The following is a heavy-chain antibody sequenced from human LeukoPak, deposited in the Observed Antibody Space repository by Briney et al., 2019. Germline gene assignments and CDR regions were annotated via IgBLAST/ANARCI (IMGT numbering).Heavy chain of an antibody. CDR2: IYRGDSDT. V-gene: IGHV5-51*01. D-gene: IGHD3-10*01. CDR3: ARREGAMVRGVIIRPAFDI. J-gene: IGHJ3*02. Sequence: VSLKISCKGSGYSFTSYWFGWVRQMPGKGLEWMGIIYRGDSDTIYSPSFQGQVTISADKSISTAYLQWSSLKASDTAMYYCARREGAMVRGVIIRPAFDIWGQGTMVTVSS. CDR1: GYSFTSYW.